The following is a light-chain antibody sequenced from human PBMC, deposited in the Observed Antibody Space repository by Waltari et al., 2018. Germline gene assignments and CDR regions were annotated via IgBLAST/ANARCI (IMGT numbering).Light chain of an antibody. CDR1: SSDVGGYNY. CDR3: NSYAGSNDVV. CDR2: EVN. J-gene: IGLJ3*02. V-gene: IGLV2-8*01. Sequence: LTQPPSASGSPGQSVTISCTGTSSDVGGYNYVSWYQQHPGKAPKLMIYEVNKRPSGVPDRFSGSKSANTASLTASGLQAEYEADYFCNSYAGSNDVVFGGGTMLTVL.